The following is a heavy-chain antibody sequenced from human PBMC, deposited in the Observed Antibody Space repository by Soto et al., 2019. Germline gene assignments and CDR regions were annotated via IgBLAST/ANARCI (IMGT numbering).Heavy chain of an antibody. CDR2: IWYGGSNK. J-gene: IGHJ4*02. D-gene: IGHD1-26*01. Sequence: GGSLRLSCAASGFTFSSYGMHWVRQAPGKGLEWVAVIWYGGSNKHYADPVKGRFTISRDNSKNTLSLQMNSLRAEDTAIYYCARDIDWYSNSSGFDNWGQGTLVTVSS. V-gene: IGHV3-33*01. CDR1: GFTFSSYG. CDR3: ARDIDWYSNSSGFDN.